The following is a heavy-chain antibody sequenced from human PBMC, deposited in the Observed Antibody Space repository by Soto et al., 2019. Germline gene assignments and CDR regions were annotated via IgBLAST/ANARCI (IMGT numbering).Heavy chain of an antibody. J-gene: IGHJ4*02. V-gene: IGHV1-46*01. D-gene: IGHD4-17*01. Sequence: QVQLVQSGAEVRKPGASVRLSCKASGYTLTRFYLHWVRQAPGQGLEWMVIINTRGGTTAYAQKFRCRLTVTRDTSTSTVYMELSNLRSEDTAIYYCARGPDDSDVPRWDYWGQGTRVTVSS. CDR1: GYTLTRFY. CDR3: ARGPDDSDVPRWDY. CDR2: INTRGGTT.